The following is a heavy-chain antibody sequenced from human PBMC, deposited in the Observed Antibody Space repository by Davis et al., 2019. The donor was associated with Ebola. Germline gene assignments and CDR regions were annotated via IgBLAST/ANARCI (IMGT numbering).Heavy chain of an antibody. CDR3: ARDRILHAEGRHYYYYGMDV. CDR2: SGTAGDL. J-gene: IGHJ6*02. Sequence: ESLKIPCAASGFTFSSYDMHWVRQATGKGLEWVSASGTAGDLYYPGSVKGRFTISRENAKNSLYLQMNSLRAGDTAVYYCARDRILHAEGRHYYYYGMDVWGQGTTVTVSS. D-gene: IGHD2-15*01. CDR1: GFTFSSYD. V-gene: IGHV3-13*05.